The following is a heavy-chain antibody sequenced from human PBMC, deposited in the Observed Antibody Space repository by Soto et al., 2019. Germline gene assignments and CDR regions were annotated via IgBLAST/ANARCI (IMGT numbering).Heavy chain of an antibody. V-gene: IGHV4-61*01. CDR3: ARSDGRY. J-gene: IGHJ4*02. CDR1: GGSISTSSYY. CDR2: IYYSGST. Sequence: SETLSLTCTVSGGSISTSSYYWSWIRQPPGKGLEWIGYIYYSGSTNYNPSLKSRVTISVDTSKNQFSLKLSSVTAADTAVYYCARSDGRYWGQGTLVTVSS.